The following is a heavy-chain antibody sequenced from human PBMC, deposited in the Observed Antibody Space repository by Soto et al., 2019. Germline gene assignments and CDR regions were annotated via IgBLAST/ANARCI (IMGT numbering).Heavy chain of an antibody. CDR3: TRELRITMVRGVTAYGTDV. D-gene: IGHD3-10*01. CDR1: GFTFGDYA. Sequence: HPGGSLRLSCTASGFTFGDYAMSWVRQAPGKGLEWVGFIRSKAYGGTTEYAASVKGRFTISRDDSKSIAYLQMNSLKTEDTAVYYCTRELRITMVRGVTAYGTDVWGQGTTVTVYS. J-gene: IGHJ6*02. V-gene: IGHV3-49*04. CDR2: IRSKAYGGTT.